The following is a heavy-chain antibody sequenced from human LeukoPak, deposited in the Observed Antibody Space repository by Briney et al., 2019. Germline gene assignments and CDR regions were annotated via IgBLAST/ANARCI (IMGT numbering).Heavy chain of an antibody. CDR3: ARGGGDIVVVVAAIGSYYGMDV. D-gene: IGHD2-15*01. Sequence: PSGTLSLTCAVSGGSISRSNWWSWVRQPPGKGLEWIGEIYHSGSTNYNPSLKSRVTISVDKSKNQFSLKLSSVTAADTAVYYCARGGGDIVVVVAAIGSYYGMDVWGKGTTVTVSS. J-gene: IGHJ6*04. V-gene: IGHV4-4*02. CDR2: IYHSGST. CDR1: GGSISRSNW.